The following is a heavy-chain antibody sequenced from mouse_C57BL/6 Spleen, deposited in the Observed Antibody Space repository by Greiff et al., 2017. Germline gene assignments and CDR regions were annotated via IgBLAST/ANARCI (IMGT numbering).Heavy chain of an antibody. Sequence: VQLQQSGAELASPGASVTLSCKASGYTFTDHIMNWVKKRPGQGLEWIGRIYPVSGETNYNQKFMGKATLTADKSSSTAYMQLNSLTSEDSAVYFCARDYYGSTADYWGQGTTLTVSS. J-gene: IGHJ2*01. CDR3: ARDYYGSTADY. CDR1: GYTFTDHI. D-gene: IGHD1-1*01. CDR2: IYPVSGET. V-gene: IGHV1-11*01.